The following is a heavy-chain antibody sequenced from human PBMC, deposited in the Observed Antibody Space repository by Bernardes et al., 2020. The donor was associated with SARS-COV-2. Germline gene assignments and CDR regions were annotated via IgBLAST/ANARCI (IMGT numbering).Heavy chain of an antibody. CDR1: GFTFRSYS. D-gene: IGHD2-21*01. CDR3: ARDFTDSGGNRYFFDN. J-gene: IGHJ4*02. Sequence: GSLRLSCAAAGFTFRSYSMDWVRQAPGKGLEWVSSISTTSDYIYYADSVKGRFTISRDNAKNSLFLQMNSLRAEDTAVYYCARDFTDSGGNRYFFDNWGQGILVTVSS. V-gene: IGHV3-21*01. CDR2: ISTTSDYI.